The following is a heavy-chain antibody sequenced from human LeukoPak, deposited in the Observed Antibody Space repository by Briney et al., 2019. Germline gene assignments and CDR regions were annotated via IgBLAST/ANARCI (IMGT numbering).Heavy chain of an antibody. CDR2: IDHSGST. CDR3: ARDYCSSTSCPERSAFDI. Sequence: SETLSLTCAVSGGSISSSNWWSWVRQPPGKGLEWIGEIDHSGSTNYNPSLKSRVTISVDKSKNQFSLKLGSVTAADTAVYYCARDYCSSTSCPERSAFDIWGQGTMVTVSS. J-gene: IGHJ3*02. D-gene: IGHD2-2*01. CDR1: GGSISSSNW. V-gene: IGHV4-4*02.